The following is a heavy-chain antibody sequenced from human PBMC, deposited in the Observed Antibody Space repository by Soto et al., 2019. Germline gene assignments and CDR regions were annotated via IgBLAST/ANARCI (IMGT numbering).Heavy chain of an antibody. Sequence: PGGSLRLSCAASGFTFSSYAMSWVRQAPGKGLEWVSAISGSGGSTYYADSVKGRFTISRDNSKNTLYLQMNSLRAEDTAVYYCAMFGASIAARTYFDYWGQGTLVTVSS. J-gene: IGHJ4*02. D-gene: IGHD6-6*01. CDR3: AMFGASIAARTYFDY. CDR1: GFTFSSYA. V-gene: IGHV3-23*01. CDR2: ISGSGGST.